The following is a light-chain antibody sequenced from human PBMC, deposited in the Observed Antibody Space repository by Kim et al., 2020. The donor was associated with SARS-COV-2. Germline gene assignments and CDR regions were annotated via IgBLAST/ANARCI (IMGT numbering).Light chain of an antibody. Sequence: SVSPGQTAIISCSGDQLGHKFVSWFQQKPGQSPVLVIHEVNKRPSGIPERFSGSNSGNTATLTISGTQAMDEADYYCQAWDSSTAAFGGGTQLTVL. CDR3: QAWDSSTAA. V-gene: IGLV3-1*01. J-gene: IGLJ2*01. CDR1: QLGHKF. CDR2: EVN.